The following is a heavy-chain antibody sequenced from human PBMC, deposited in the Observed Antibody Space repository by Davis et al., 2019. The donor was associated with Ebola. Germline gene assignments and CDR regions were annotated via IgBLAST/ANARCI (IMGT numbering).Heavy chain of an antibody. CDR2: ISYDGSNK. J-gene: IGHJ4*02. Sequence: PGGSLRLSCAASGFTFSSYGMHWVCQAPGKGLEWVAVISYDGSNKYYADSVKGRFTISRDNSKNTLYLQMNSLRAGDTAVYYCAKDEGTTVTTEYWGQGTLVTVSS. V-gene: IGHV3-30*18. CDR3: AKDEGTTVTTEY. D-gene: IGHD4-17*01. CDR1: GFTFSSYG.